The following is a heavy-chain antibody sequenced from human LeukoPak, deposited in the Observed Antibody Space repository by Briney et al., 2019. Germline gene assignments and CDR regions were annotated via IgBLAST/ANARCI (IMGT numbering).Heavy chain of an antibody. CDR3: AGQYYGGNSGFDY. D-gene: IGHD4-23*01. V-gene: IGHV4-61*01. CDR2: LYYSGST. J-gene: IGHJ4*02. CDR1: GGSVSSGSYY. Sequence: SETLSLTCTVSGGSVSSGSYYWSWIRHPPGKGLVWIGYLYYSGSTNYNPSLKSRVTISVDTSKNQFSLNLTSVTAADTAVYYCAGQYYGGNSGFDYWGQGTLVTVSS.